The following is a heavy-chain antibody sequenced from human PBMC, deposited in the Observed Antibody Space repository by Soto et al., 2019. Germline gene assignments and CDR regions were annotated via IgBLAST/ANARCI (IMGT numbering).Heavy chain of an antibody. CDR2: INPNSGGT. V-gene: IGHV1-2*04. CDR1: GYTFTGYY. J-gene: IGHJ6*02. D-gene: IGHD4-17*01. CDR3: ARQLRGDSYYYYYGMDV. Sequence: AASVKVACKASGYTFTGYYMHWVRQAPGQGLEWMGWINPNSGGTNYAQKFQGWVTMTRDTSISTAYMELSRLRSDDTAVYYCARQLRGDSYYYYYGMDVWGQGTTVTVSS.